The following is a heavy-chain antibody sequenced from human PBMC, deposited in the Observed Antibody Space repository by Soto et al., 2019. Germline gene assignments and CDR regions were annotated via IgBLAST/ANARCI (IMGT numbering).Heavy chain of an antibody. CDR3: ARKTTYSSSWYDY. V-gene: IGHV4-4*07. CDR1: GGSIINYY. J-gene: IGHJ5*01. Sequence: SGTLSLTCTVSGGSIINYYWTWIRQPAGKGLEYIGRIYSSGTTNYNPSLKSGVTMSVDTSKNQFSLKLSSVTAPDTALSYCARKTTYSSSWYDYWGHGTLVTVSS. D-gene: IGHD6-13*01. CDR2: IYSSGTT.